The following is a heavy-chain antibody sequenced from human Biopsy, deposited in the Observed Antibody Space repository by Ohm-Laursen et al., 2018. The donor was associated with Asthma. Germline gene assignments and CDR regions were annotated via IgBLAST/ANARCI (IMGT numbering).Heavy chain of an antibody. CDR1: GDSFSNYA. CDR2: LIPVLGTP. CDR3: ARGYSGSDRIVYYYSGLEV. Sequence: ASVKVSCKVSGDSFSNYAISWARQAPGQWLEWMGGLIPVLGTPDHAQMFEGRVTITADESTSTAYMELSSLSSEDTAVYYCARGYSGSDRIVYYYSGLEVWGQGTTVTVSS. J-gene: IGHJ6*02. V-gene: IGHV1-69*13. D-gene: IGHD5-12*01.